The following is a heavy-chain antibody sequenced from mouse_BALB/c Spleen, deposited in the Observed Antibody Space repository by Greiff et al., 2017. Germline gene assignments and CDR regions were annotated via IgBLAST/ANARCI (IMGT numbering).Heavy chain of an antibody. CDR2: IWAGGST. Sequence: VQRVESGPGLVAPSQSLSITCTVSGFSLTSYGVHWVRQPPGKGLEWLGVIWAGGSTNYNSALMSRLSISKDNSKSQVFLKMNSLQTDDTAMYYCARDNYRYDGNYYAMDYWGQGTSVTVSS. CDR1: GFSLTSYG. CDR3: ARDNYRYDGNYYAMDY. J-gene: IGHJ4*01. V-gene: IGHV2-9*02. D-gene: IGHD2-14*01.